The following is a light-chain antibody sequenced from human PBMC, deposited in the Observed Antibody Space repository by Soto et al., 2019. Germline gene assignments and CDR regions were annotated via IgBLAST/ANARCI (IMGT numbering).Light chain of an antibody. CDR3: QQYETFPGT. Sequence: DVQMTHFPASLSASVGDRVTITCRASQLISTYLNWYHQRSGKAPKLLIYGASSLQSGVPSRFSGSGSGTDFTLTIASLQPDDFATYYCQQYETFPGTFGPGTKVDIK. V-gene: IGKV1-39*01. CDR1: QLISTY. CDR2: GAS. J-gene: IGKJ1*01.